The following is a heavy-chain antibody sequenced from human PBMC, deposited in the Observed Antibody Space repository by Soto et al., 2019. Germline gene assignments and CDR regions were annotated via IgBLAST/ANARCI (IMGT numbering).Heavy chain of an antibody. J-gene: IGHJ4*02. Sequence: PSETLSLTCAVSGGSISGTTYSWSWIRQPPGKGLEWIGYIYDSGNTYYNPSLKSHFSISVDRSKNQFSLKLSSVTAADTAVYYCARGQGAAAGHSNFDYWGQGALVTVSS. CDR3: ARGQGAAAGHSNFDY. CDR1: GGSISGTTYS. CDR2: IYDSGNT. V-gene: IGHV4-30-2*01. D-gene: IGHD6-13*01.